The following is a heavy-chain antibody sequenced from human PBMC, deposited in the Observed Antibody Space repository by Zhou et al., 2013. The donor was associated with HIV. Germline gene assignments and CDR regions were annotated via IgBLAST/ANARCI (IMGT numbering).Heavy chain of an antibody. J-gene: IGHJ5*02. CDR2: ISADNRNT. Sequence: QVQLVQTGAEVKKPGASVKVSCKTSGYTFTSYGISWVRQAPGQGLEWMGWISADNRNTNYAQRLQGQSRPVTADTSTSTAYMELRSLRSDDTAVYYCARRGGDYVNWFDPWGQGTLVIVSA. V-gene: IGHV1-18*01. CDR3: ARRGGDYVNWFDP. D-gene: IGHD2-21*02. CDR1: GYTFTSYG.